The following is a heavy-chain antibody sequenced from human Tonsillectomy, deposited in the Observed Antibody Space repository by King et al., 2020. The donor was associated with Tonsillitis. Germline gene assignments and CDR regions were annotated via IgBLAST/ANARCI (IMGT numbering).Heavy chain of an antibody. J-gene: IGHJ6*03. CDR2: IYYSGST. CDR3: ARLNSSRNYYYYYMDV. Sequence: QLQESGPGLVKPSETLSLTCTVSGGSISSYYWSWIRQPPGKGLEWIGYIYYSGSTNYNPSLKSRATISVDTSKNQFSLKLSSVTAADTAVYYCARLNSSRNYYYYYMDVWGKGTTVTVSS. V-gene: IGHV4-59*08. CDR1: GGSISSYY. D-gene: IGHD6-13*01.